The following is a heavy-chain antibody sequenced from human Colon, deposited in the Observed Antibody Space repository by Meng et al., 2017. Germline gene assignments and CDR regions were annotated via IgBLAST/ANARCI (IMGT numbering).Heavy chain of an antibody. CDR2: TYYRVKWYN. CDR1: RDSVSSNSAA. CDR3: ARSGSSGWIDY. J-gene: IGHJ4*02. Sequence: VPPPPSRPRLVEPPPTPPPTLGHSRDSVSSNSAALNRIQQAPSRGLGGLGRTYYRVKWYNGYSVSVKSRITINPDTSKNQFSLQLNSVTPEDTGIYYCARSGSSGWIDYWGQGTLVTVSS. V-gene: IGHV6-1*01. D-gene: IGHD6-19*01.